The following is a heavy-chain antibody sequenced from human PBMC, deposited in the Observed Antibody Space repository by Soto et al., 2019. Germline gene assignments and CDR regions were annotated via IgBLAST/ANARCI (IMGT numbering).Heavy chain of an antibody. Sequence: PSETLSLTCTVSGGSISSYYWSWIRQPPGKGLEWIGYIYYSGSTNYNPSLKSRVTISVDTSKNQFSLKLSSVTAADTAVYSCASIVAARPGDWFDPWGQGTLVTVSS. CDR3: ASIVAARPGDWFDP. CDR1: GGSISSYY. CDR2: IYYSGST. J-gene: IGHJ5*02. V-gene: IGHV4-59*01. D-gene: IGHD6-6*01.